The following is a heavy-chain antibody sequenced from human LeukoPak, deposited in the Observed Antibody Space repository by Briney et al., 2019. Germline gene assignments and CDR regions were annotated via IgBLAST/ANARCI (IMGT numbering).Heavy chain of an antibody. J-gene: IGHJ4*02. Sequence: GGSLRLSCTTSGLTFSTPGFNWVRQAPGKGLEWVASIGPTGFDRYHADSIKGRFTISRDNANNFLYLQMDSLRAEDTAVYYCATETNGRHYDYWGPGTLLTVSS. CDR1: GLTFSTPG. CDR2: IGPTGFDR. CDR3: ATETNGRHYDY. V-gene: IGHV3-21*06. D-gene: IGHD1-14*01.